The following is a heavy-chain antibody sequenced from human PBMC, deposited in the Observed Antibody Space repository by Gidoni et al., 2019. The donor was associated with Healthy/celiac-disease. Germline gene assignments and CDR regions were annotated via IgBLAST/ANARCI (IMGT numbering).Heavy chain of an antibody. J-gene: IGHJ4*02. CDR2: ISGSGGST. Sequence: EVQLLESGGGSVQPGGSLRLSCAASGFSFRSYALSWVRQAPGTGLEWVSAISGSGGSTYYADSVKGRFTISRDNSKNTLYLQMNSLRAEDTAVYYCAKGGITMIVVVAPYYFDYWGQGTLVTVSS. D-gene: IGHD3-22*01. CDR1: GFSFRSYA. CDR3: AKGGITMIVVVAPYYFDY. V-gene: IGHV3-23*01.